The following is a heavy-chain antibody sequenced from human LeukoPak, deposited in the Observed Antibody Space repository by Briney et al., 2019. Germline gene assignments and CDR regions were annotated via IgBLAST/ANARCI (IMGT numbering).Heavy chain of an antibody. CDR3: AKASAMIVVVSKHFDY. CDR2: IYSGGST. Sequence: GGSLRLSCAASGFTVSSNYMSWVRQAPGKGLEWVSVIYSGGSTYYADSVKGRFTISRDNSKNTLYLQMNSLGAEDTAVYYCAKASAMIVVVSKHFDYWGQGTLVTVSS. J-gene: IGHJ4*02. D-gene: IGHD3-22*01. V-gene: IGHV3-53*01. CDR1: GFTVSSNY.